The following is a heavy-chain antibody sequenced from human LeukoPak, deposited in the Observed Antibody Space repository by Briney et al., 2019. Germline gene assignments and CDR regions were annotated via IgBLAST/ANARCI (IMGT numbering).Heavy chain of an antibody. D-gene: IGHD1-26*01. Sequence: SETLSLTCTVSGGSISSYYWSWIRQPPGKGLEWIGYIYYSGSTNYNPSLKSRVTISVDTSKIPFSLKLSSVTAADTAVYYCARAEWEYYFDYWGQGTLVTVSS. CDR3: ARAEWEYYFDY. J-gene: IGHJ4*02. CDR1: GGSISSYY. CDR2: IYYSGST. V-gene: IGHV4-59*01.